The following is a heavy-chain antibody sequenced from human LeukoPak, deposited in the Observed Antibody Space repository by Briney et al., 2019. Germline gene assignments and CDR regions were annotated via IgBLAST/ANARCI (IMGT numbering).Heavy chain of an antibody. CDR1: GFTFSRSW. CDR3: VRDGRPLDY. CDR2: IKEDGSEN. D-gene: IGHD1-1*01. Sequence: GGSLRLSCAASGFTFSRSWMSWVRQAAGKGLEWVANIKEDGSENYYVDSVKGRFTISRDNAKNSLYLQMNSLRAEDTAVYYCVRDGRPLDYWGQGTLVTVSS. J-gene: IGHJ4*02. V-gene: IGHV3-7*01.